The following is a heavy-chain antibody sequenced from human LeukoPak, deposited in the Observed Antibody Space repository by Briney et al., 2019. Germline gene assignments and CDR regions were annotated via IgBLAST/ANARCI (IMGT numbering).Heavy chain of an antibody. CDR2: ISSSGSTI. D-gene: IGHD5-12*01. CDR1: GFXFSSYE. CDR3: AREAYGGYL. J-gene: IGHJ4*02. V-gene: IGHV3-48*03. Sequence: GGSLRLSCAASGFXFSSYEINWVRQAPGKGLEWVSYISSSGSTIYYADSVKGRFTISRDNAKNSLYLQMNSLRAEDTAVYYCAREAYGGYLWGQGTLVTVSS.